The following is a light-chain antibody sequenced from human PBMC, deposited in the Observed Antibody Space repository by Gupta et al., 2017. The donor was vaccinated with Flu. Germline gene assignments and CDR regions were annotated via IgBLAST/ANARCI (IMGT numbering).Light chain of an antibody. Sequence: PSTLSASVGDRVTITCRASQSINSWLAWYQQKPGRATKLLIYEASTLERGAPSRFSGSGSATEFTLTIRNLQPDDFATLYCQQDHAYPVTFGQGTRLEIK. V-gene: IGKV1-5*03. J-gene: IGKJ5*01. CDR1: QSINSW. CDR2: EAS. CDR3: QQDHAYPVT.